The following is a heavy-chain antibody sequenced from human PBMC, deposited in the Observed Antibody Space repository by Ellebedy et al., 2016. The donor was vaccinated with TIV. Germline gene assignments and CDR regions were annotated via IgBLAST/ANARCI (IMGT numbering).Heavy chain of an antibody. CDR3: ATNGDY. J-gene: IGHJ4*02. V-gene: IGHV4-59*11. Sequence: SETLSLXCTVSGVSITSHYWSWIRQPPGKGLEWVGYIYYTGSTNYNPSLKSRVTISLDTSKNQFSLRLSSVTAADTAVYYCATNGDYWGQGTLVTVSS. D-gene: IGHD2-8*01. CDR1: GVSITSHY. CDR2: IYYTGST.